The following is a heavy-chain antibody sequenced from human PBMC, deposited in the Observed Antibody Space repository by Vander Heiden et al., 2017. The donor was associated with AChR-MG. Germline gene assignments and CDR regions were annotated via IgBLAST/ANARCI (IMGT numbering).Heavy chain of an antibody. CDR1: GFPFSSYA. D-gene: IGHD2-2*01. J-gene: IGHJ4*02. Sequence: QVQLVESGGGVVQPGRSLRLSCAASGFPFSSYALHWVRQAPGKGLEWVAVRSYDGTNKYYADSVQGRFTISRDHSKNTLYLQMNSLRPEDTAVYYCARVGGYQLLLTGNDYWGQGTLVTVSS. CDR2: RSYDGTNK. V-gene: IGHV3-30-3*01. CDR3: ARVGGYQLLLTGNDY.